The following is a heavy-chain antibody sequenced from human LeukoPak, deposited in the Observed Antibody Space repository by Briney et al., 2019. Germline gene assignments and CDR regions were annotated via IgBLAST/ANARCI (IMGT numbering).Heavy chain of an antibody. CDR3: ARETIAVAGRYYYYYYMDV. CDR2: INHSGST. Sequence: PSETLSLTCAVYGGSFSGYYWSWIRQPPGKGLEWIGEINHSGSTNYNPSLKSRVTISVDTSKNQLSLKLSSVTAADTAVYYCARETIAVAGRYYYYYYMDVWGKGTTVTVSS. V-gene: IGHV4-34*01. J-gene: IGHJ6*03. D-gene: IGHD6-19*01. CDR1: GGSFSGYY.